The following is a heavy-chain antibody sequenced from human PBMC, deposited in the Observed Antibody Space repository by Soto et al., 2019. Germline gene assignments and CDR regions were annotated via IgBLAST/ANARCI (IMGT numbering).Heavy chain of an antibody. CDR2: FYYSENT. CDR3: AKLAGYFRGNSCHGDYAMDV. CDR1: GGSISSRSYS. Sequence: SETLSLTCSVSGGSISSRSYSWGWIRQPPGEGLEWIGTFYYSENTYYNPSLKSRVSISVDTSKNQFSLKVSSVTAADTAVYYCAKLAGYFRGNSCHGDYAMDVWGQGTTVTVSS. D-gene: IGHD2-2*01. J-gene: IGHJ6*02. V-gene: IGHV4-39*01.